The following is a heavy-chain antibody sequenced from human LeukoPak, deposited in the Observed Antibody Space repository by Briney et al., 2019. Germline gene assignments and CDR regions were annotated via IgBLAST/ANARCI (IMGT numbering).Heavy chain of an antibody. J-gene: IGHJ4*02. D-gene: IGHD3-9*01. Sequence: ASVKVSCKASGYTFTSYDINWVRQATGQGLEWMGWMNPNSGNTSYAQKFQGRVTITRDTSISTAYMELSSLRSEDTAVYYCARSTLRAGYSIGYWGQGILVTVSS. CDR2: MNPNSGNT. V-gene: IGHV1-8*03. CDR3: ARSTLRAGYSIGY. CDR1: GYTFTSYD.